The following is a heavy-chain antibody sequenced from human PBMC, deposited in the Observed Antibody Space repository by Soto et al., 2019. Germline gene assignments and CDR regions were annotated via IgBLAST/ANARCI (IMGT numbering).Heavy chain of an antibody. V-gene: IGHV3-30-3*01. CDR2: MSFDGNSK. CDR1: GFAISSYS. Sequence: QVQLVESGGGVVQPGTSLRLSCAASGFAISSYSMHWVRQAPGKGLAWVAAMSFDGNSKYFADSVKGRFMISRDTSKNTWSLEMESLVAEDSALYHCTRGRSVIANDDFEYWGQGTQVTVSS. J-gene: IGHJ4*02. CDR3: TRGRSVIANDDFEY. D-gene: IGHD2-21*01.